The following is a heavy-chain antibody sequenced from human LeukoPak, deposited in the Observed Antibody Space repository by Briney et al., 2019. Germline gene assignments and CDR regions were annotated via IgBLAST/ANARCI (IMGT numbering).Heavy chain of an antibody. CDR3: AKEYSSGWSLYWYFDL. V-gene: IGHV3-23*01. CDR1: GFTFSSYA. J-gene: IGHJ2*01. D-gene: IGHD6-19*01. CDR2: ISGSGGST. Sequence: GGSLRLSCAASGFTFSSYAMSWVRQAPGKGLEWVSAISGSGGSTYYADSVKGRFTISRDNSKNTLYLQMNSLRAEDTALYYCAKEYSSGWSLYWYFDLWGRGTLVTVSS.